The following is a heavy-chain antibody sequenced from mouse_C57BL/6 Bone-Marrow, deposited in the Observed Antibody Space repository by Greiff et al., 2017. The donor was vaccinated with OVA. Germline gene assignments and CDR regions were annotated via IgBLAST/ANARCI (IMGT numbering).Heavy chain of an antibody. CDR1: GYTFTDYN. D-gene: IGHD2-3*01. V-gene: IGHV1-18*01. CDR3: ARGDGYFLHWYFDV. J-gene: IGHJ1*03. Sequence: VQLQQSGPELVKPGASVKIPCKASGYTFTDYNMDWVKQSHGKSLEWIGDINPNNGGTIYNQKFKGKATLTVDKSSSTAYMELRSLTSEDSAVYYCARGDGYFLHWYFDVWGTGTTVTVSS. CDR2: INPNNGGT.